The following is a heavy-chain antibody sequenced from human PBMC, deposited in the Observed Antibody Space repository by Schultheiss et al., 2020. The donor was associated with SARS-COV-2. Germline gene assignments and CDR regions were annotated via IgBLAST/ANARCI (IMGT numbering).Heavy chain of an antibody. D-gene: IGHD2-8*01. J-gene: IGHJ4*02. Sequence: SETLSLTCTVSGGSISSYYWSWIRQPPGKGLEWIGYIYYSGSTYYNPSLKSRVTISVDRSKNQFSLKLSSVTAADTAVYYCARVNGGAWYWGQGTLVTVSS. CDR2: IYYSGST. CDR1: GGSISSYY. V-gene: IGHV4-59*12. CDR3: ARVNGGAWY.